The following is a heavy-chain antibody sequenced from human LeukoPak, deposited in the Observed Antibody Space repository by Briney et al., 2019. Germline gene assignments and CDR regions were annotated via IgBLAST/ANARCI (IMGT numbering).Heavy chain of an antibody. CDR1: GFTFSSYA. CDR2: ISGSGGST. Sequence: GGSLRLSCAASGFTFSSYAMSWVRQAPGKGLEWVSAISGSGGSTYYADSVKGRFTISRDSSKNTLYLQMNSLRAEDTAVYYCANLGGYDPLFDYWGQGTLVTVSS. CDR3: ANLGGYDPLFDY. D-gene: IGHD5-12*01. J-gene: IGHJ4*02. V-gene: IGHV3-23*01.